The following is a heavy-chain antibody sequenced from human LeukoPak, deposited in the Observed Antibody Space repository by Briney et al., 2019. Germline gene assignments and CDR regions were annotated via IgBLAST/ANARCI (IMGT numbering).Heavy chain of an antibody. CDR2: ISSSGVGT. V-gene: IGHV3-23*01. D-gene: IGHD3-22*01. CDR1: GFSFSDYA. J-gene: IGHJ4*02. Sequence: SGGSLRLSCAASGFSFSDYAMTWVRRAPGKGLEWVSIISSSGVGTYYTDSVKGRFAISRDNSKDTLFLQMNSLRVEDSAVYYCAINTSGRYFDYWGQGTLVTVSS. CDR3: AINTSGRYFDY.